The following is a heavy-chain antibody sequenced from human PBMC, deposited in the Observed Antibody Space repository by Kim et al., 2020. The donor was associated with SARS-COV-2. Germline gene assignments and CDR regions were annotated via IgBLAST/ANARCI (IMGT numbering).Heavy chain of an antibody. CDR3: AKGREDSSGYYYGY. CDR1: GFTFSSYA. J-gene: IGHJ4*02. V-gene: IGHV3-23*01. CDR2: ISGSGV. D-gene: IGHD3-22*01. Sequence: GGSLRRSCAASGFTFSSYAMSWVRQAPGKGLEGVSGISGSGVYYADSVKGRFTISRDNSKSTLYLQMNSLRAEETAVYYCAKGREDSSGYYYGYWGQGTLVTVSS.